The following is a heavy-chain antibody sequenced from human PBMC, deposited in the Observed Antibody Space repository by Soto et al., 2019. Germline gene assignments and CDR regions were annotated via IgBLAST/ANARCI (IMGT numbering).Heavy chain of an antibody. CDR2: IIPIFGTA. Sequence: QVQLVQSGAEVKKPGSSVKVSCKASGGTFSSYAISWVRQAPGQGLEWMGGIIPIFGTANYAQKFQGRVTITADESTSTAYMELSSLRSEDTAVYYCARDPRYSSSSSYYYRMDVWGQGTTVTVSS. CDR1: GGTFSSYA. D-gene: IGHD6-6*01. J-gene: IGHJ6*02. V-gene: IGHV1-69*01. CDR3: ARDPRYSSSSSYYYRMDV.